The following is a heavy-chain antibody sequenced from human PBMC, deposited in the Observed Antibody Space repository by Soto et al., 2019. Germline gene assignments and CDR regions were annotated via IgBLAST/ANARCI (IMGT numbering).Heavy chain of an antibody. Sequence: ASVKVSCKASGYTFTSYGIIWVRQAPGQGLEWMGWISAYNGNTNYAQKLQGRVTMTTDTSTSTAYMELRSLRSDDTAVYYCARDLAAAVVSGYYYGMDVWGQGTTVTVSS. CDR3: ARDLAAAVVSGYYYGMDV. J-gene: IGHJ6*02. CDR2: ISAYNGNT. V-gene: IGHV1-18*01. D-gene: IGHD6-19*01. CDR1: GYTFTSYG.